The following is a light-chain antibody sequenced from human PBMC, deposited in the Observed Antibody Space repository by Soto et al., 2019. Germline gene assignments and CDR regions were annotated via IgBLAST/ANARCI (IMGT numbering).Light chain of an antibody. CDR2: GAS. J-gene: IGKJ1*01. Sequence: EIVLTRSPGTLSLSPGERATLSCRASQSVSSSSLAWYQQKPGQAPRLLIYGASSRATGIPDSFSGSGSGTDFTLTISRLEPEDFAVYSCQQYGSSSWTFGQGTKVEIK. V-gene: IGKV3-20*01. CDR3: QQYGSSSWT. CDR1: QSVSSSS.